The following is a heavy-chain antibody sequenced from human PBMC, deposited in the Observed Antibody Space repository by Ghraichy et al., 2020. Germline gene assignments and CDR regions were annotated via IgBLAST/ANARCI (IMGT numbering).Heavy chain of an antibody. V-gene: IGHV2-5*02. CDR2: IYWDDDE. CDR1: GFSLSTSGVG. J-gene: IGHJ4*02. Sequence: SGPTLVKPTQTLTLTCTFSGFSLSTSGVGVGWIRQPPGKALEWLALIYWDDDERFSPSLKNRLTITKDTSKNQVVLTMTNMDPVDTATYYCTHRTVTAADDYWGQGTLVTVSS. CDR3: THRTVTAADDY. D-gene: IGHD2-21*02.